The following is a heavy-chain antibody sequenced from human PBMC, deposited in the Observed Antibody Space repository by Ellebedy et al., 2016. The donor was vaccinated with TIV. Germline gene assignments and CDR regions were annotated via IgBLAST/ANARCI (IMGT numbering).Heavy chain of an antibody. Sequence: GESLKISCAASGFTFGDYAMSWFRQAPGQGLEWVGSIRSNAYDGTTEYAASVKGRFTISRDDSKSTTYLQMNSLKSENTAMYYCSRVTNQAGDHWGQGTLVTVSS. V-gene: IGHV3-49*03. J-gene: IGHJ4*02. CDR2: IRSNAYDGTT. D-gene: IGHD6-19*01. CDR1: GFTFGDYA. CDR3: SRVTNQAGDH.